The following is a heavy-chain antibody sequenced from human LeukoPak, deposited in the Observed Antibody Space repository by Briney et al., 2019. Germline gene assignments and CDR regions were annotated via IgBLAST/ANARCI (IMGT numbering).Heavy chain of an antibody. V-gene: IGHV1-69*06. J-gene: IGHJ6*04. CDR2: IIPIFGTA. Sequence: ASVKVSCKASGGTFSSYAISWVRQAPGQGLEWMGGIIPIFGTANYAQKFQGRVTITADKSTSTAYMELSSLRSEDTAVYSCARDSQDIVVVVAATGYYYYGMDVWGKGTTVTVSS. CDR1: GGTFSSYA. CDR3: ARDSQDIVVVVAATGYYYYGMDV. D-gene: IGHD2-15*01.